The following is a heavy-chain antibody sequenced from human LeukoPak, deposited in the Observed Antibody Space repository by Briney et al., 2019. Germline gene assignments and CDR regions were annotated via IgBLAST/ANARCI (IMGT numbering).Heavy chain of an antibody. V-gene: IGHV1-2*02. D-gene: IGHD2-2*02. CDR2: INPNSGGT. Sequence: ASVKVSCKASGYTFTGYYMHWVRQAPGQGLEWMGWINPNSGGTNYAQKFQGRVTVTRDTSISTAYMELSRLRSDDTAVYYCAGPAGIRANYYMDVWGKGTTVTVSS. J-gene: IGHJ6*03. CDR3: AGPAGIRANYYMDV. CDR1: GYTFTGYY.